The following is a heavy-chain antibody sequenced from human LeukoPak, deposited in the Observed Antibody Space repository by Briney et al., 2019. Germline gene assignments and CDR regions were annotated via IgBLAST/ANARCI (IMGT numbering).Heavy chain of an antibody. CDR3: VRDGSGLGSGSYTGWGAFDI. J-gene: IGHJ3*02. D-gene: IGHD1-26*01. CDR1: GGTFSSYA. Sequence: SVKVSCKASGGTFSSYAISWVRQAPGQGLEWMGRIIPILGIANYAQKFQGRVTITADKSTSTAYMELSSLRSEDTAVYYCVRDGSGLGSGSYTGWGAFDIWGQGTMVTVSS. V-gene: IGHV1-69*04. CDR2: IIPILGIA.